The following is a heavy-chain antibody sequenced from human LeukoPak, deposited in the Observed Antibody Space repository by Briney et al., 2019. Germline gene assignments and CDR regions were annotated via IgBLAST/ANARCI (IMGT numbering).Heavy chain of an antibody. J-gene: IGHJ4*02. V-gene: IGHV3-74*01. CDR3: ARGYYETTEGGNEY. Sequence: GGSLTLSCAASGFTFENYWMHWVRQAPGKGLVWVSRIDTDGSSTNYADSVKGRFTISRDNAKNTVYLQMNSLRAEDTAVYYCARGYYETTEGGNEYWGQGTLVTVSS. CDR1: GFTFENYW. CDR2: IDTDGSST. D-gene: IGHD3-22*01.